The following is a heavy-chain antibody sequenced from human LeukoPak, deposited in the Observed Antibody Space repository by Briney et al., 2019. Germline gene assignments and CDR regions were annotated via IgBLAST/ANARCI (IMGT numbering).Heavy chain of an antibody. CDR1: GFTFSSYA. Sequence: GGSLRLSCAASGFTFSSYAMHWVRQAPGKGLEWVAVISHDGSNKYYADSVKGRFTISRGNSKNTLYLQMNSLRAEDTAVYYCARDSGYSYGYADYWGQGTLVTVSS. V-gene: IGHV3-30-3*01. D-gene: IGHD5-18*01. J-gene: IGHJ4*02. CDR2: ISHDGSNK. CDR3: ARDSGYSYGYADY.